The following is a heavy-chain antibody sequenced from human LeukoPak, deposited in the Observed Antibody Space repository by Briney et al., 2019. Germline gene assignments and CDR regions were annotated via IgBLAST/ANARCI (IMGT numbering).Heavy chain of an antibody. J-gene: IGHJ4*02. D-gene: IGHD6-19*01. CDR2: IGGSGGST. CDR1: GFTFSSYA. Sequence: GGSLRLSCAASGFTFSSYAMRWVRQAPGKGLEWVSAIGGSGGSTYYADSVKGRFTISRDNSKNTLYLQMNSLRAEDTAVYYCASAIGQWLGPSGNWGQGTLVTVSS. V-gene: IGHV3-23*01. CDR3: ASAIGQWLGPSGN.